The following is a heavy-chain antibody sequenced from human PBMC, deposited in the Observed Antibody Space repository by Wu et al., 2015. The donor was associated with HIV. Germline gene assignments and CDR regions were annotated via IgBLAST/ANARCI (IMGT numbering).Heavy chain of an antibody. J-gene: IGHJ6*02. D-gene: IGHD3-10*01. V-gene: IGHV1-2*02. Sequence: VQLVQSGAEVKKPGASVKVSCKASGYTFTGYYMHWVRQAPGQGLEWMGWINPNSGGTNYAQKFQGRVTMTRDTSISTAYMELSRLRSDDTAVYYCARSITMVRGGKDYGMDVWGQGTTVTVSS. CDR2: INPNSGGT. CDR1: GYTFTGYY. CDR3: ARSITMVRGGKDYGMDV.